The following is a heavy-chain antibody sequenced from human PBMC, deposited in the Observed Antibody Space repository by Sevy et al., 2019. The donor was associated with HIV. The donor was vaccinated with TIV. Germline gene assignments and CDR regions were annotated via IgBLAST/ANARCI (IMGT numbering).Heavy chain of an antibody. J-gene: IGHJ4*02. V-gene: IGHV3-30*04. CDR1: GFTFSSYA. CDR2: ISYDGSKK. Sequence: QLGGSLRLSCAASGFTFSSYAIHWVRQAPGKGLEWVAVISYDGSKKYYADSVKGRFTISRDNSKNTLYLQMNSLRVEETAVYYCARDRSSSWINYYFDYWGQGTLVTVSS. D-gene: IGHD2-2*01. CDR3: ARDRSSSWINYYFDY.